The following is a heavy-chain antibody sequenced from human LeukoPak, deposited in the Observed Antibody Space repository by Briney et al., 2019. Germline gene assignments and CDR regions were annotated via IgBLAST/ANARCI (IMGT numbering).Heavy chain of an antibody. D-gene: IGHD2-15*01. CDR1: GYTFTSYD. V-gene: IGHV1-8*01. CDR2: MNPNSGNT. J-gene: IGHJ6*03. Sequence: ASVKVSCKASGYTFTSYDINWVRQATGQGLEWMGWMNPNSGNTGYAQKFQGRVTMTRNTSISTAYMELSSLRSEDTAVYYCARGYYSGGSRLDYYYYYYMDVWGKGTTVTVSS. CDR3: ARGYYSGGSRLDYYYYYYMDV.